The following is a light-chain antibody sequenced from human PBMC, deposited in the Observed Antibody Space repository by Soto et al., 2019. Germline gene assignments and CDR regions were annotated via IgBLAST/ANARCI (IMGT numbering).Light chain of an antibody. CDR3: SSYTNSSTYV. CDR1: SSDVGGYVY. Sequence: QSVLTQPRSGCRSPGQSVCISGTGTSSDVGGYVYVSWYRQDPGKAPQCIIYDVYNRPSGVPDRFSGSKSGNTASLTVSRLQPEDEADYYCSSYTNSSTYVFGTGTKVT. CDR2: DVY. V-gene: IGLV2-11*01. J-gene: IGLJ1*01.